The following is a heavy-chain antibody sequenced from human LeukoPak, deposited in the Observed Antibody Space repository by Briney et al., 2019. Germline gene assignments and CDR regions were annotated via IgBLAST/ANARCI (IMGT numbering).Heavy chain of an antibody. J-gene: IGHJ6*03. V-gene: IGHV1-18*01. Sequence: VASVKVSCKASGYTFTSYGISWVRQASGQGLEWMGWISAYNGNTNYAQKLQGRVTMTTDTSTSTAYMELRSLRSDDTAVYYCAREYSSSSFGYYYYYMDVWGKGTTVTVSS. CDR1: GYTFTSYG. CDR3: AREYSSSSFGYYYYYMDV. D-gene: IGHD6-6*01. CDR2: ISAYNGNT.